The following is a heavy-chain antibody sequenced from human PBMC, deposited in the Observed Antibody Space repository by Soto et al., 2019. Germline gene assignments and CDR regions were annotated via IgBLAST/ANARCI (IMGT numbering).Heavy chain of an antibody. Sequence: GESLKISCKGSGYSFTSYWIGWVRQMPGKGLEWMGIIYPGDSDTRYSPSFQGQVTISADKSISTAYLQWSSLKASDTAIYSCARRGFPVIVVVVAATEYYFDYCGQGTMVTVSS. V-gene: IGHV5-51*01. J-gene: IGHJ4*02. CDR2: IYPGDSDT. D-gene: IGHD2-15*01. CDR3: ARRGFPVIVVVVAATEYYFDY. CDR1: GYSFTSYW.